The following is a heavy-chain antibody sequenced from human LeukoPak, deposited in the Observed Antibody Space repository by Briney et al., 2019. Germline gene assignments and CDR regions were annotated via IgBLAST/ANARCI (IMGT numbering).Heavy chain of an antibody. CDR1: GGSISNYY. CDR3: ARDIGGYSGSFDY. J-gene: IGHJ4*02. V-gene: IGHV4-59*01. CDR2: IYYSGNT. Sequence: SETLSLTCAVSGGSISNYYWSWIRQPPGKGLEWIGYIYYSGNTNYNPSLKSRVTISVDTSKNQFSLKLSSVTAADTAVYYCARDIGGYSGSFDYWGQATFVAVSS. D-gene: IGHD3-22*01.